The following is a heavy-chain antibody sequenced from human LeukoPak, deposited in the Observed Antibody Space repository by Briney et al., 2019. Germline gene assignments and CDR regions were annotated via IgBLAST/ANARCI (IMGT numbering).Heavy chain of an antibody. J-gene: IGHJ4*02. CDR3: ARGYDSSGYRY. Sequence: SQTLSLTCTVSGGSISSGGYYWSWILQHPGKGLEWIGYIYYSGSTYYNPSLKSRVTISVDTSKNQFSLKLSSVTAADTAVYYCARGYDSSGYRYWGQGTLVTVSS. V-gene: IGHV4-31*03. CDR1: GGSISSGGYY. D-gene: IGHD3-22*01. CDR2: IYYSGST.